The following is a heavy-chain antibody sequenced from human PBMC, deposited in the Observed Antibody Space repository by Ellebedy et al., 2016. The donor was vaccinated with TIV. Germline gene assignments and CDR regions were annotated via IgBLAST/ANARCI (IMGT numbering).Heavy chain of an antibody. J-gene: IGHJ4*02. Sequence: GESLKISCAASGFTFNNYNMIWVRQAPGKGLEWISYISSDGITTDYADSVKGRFTISRDNAKASVYLQMNSLTAEDTAVYYCARDMGRWLQFLAYWGQGTLVTVFS. CDR1: GFTFNNYN. CDR3: ARDMGRWLQFLAY. V-gene: IGHV3-48*03. D-gene: IGHD5-24*01. CDR2: ISSDGITT.